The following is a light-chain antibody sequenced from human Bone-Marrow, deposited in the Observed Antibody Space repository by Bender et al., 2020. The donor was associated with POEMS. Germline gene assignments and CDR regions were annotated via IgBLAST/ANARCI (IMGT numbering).Light chain of an antibody. CDR2: NVI. V-gene: IGLV2-14*03. Sequence: QSALTQPASVSGSPGQSITISCTGLTSDIGGYKYVSWYQHRPGKAPKLIIYNVINRPSGISDRFSGSKSDTTASLTISELQSEDEAIYYCASYSGIASSVLFGGGTKLTVL. CDR1: TSDIGGYKY. CDR3: ASYSGIASSVL. J-gene: IGLJ3*02.